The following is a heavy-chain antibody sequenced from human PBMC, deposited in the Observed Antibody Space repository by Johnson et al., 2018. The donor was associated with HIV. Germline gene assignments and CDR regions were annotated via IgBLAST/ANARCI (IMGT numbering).Heavy chain of an antibody. J-gene: IGHJ3*02. CDR1: GFTFSNYA. D-gene: IGHD3-22*01. V-gene: IGHV3-30*04. CDR2: ISYDGNNK. CDR3: AKEGSGYFHAFDI. Sequence: QVQLVESGGGLVKPGGSLRLSCAASGFTFSNYAMHWVRQAPGRGLEWVAVISYDGNNKYYADSVTGRFTISRDNSKNTLYRQMNSLRAEDTAVYYCAKEGSGYFHAFDIWGQGTMVTVSS.